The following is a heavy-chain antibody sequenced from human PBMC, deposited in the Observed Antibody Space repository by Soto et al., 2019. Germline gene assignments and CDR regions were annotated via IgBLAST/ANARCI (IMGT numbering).Heavy chain of an antibody. J-gene: IGHJ4*02. D-gene: IGHD5-12*01. CDR2: INSDGSST. V-gene: IGHV3-74*01. CDR3: ARVQGRDGYNFDY. Sequence: GGSLRLSCAASGFTFSSYWMHWVRQAPGKGLVWVSRINSDGSSTSYADSVKGRFTISRDNAKNTLYLQMNSLRAEDTAAYYCARVQGRDGYNFDYWGQGTLVTVSS. CDR1: GFTFSSYW.